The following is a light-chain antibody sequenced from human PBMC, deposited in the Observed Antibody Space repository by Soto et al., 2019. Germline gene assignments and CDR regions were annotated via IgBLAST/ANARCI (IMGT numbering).Light chain of an antibody. Sequence: EIVLTQSPATLSLSPGERATLSCMASQSVSSYLAWYQQKPGQAPRLLIYDASNRATGIPARFSGSGSGTDFTLTISSLEPEDFAVYYCQQRSNWPPTVGPGTKVDIK. CDR1: QSVSSY. V-gene: IGKV3-11*01. J-gene: IGKJ3*01. CDR3: QQRSNWPPT. CDR2: DAS.